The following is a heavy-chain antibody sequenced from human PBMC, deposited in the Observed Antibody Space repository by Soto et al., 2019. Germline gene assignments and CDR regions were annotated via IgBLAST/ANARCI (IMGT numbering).Heavy chain of an antibody. J-gene: IGHJ5*01. CDR1: GFSFSNYW. CDR2: IKQDGSEK. V-gene: IGHV3-7*01. CDR3: ARQREIFAS. Sequence: EVQLVESGGGLVQPGGSLRLSCVASGFSFSNYWMSWVRQAPGKGLEWVANIKQDGSEKYYVDSVKGRFTISRDNAKNSLYLQMNSLRVEDTAVYYCARQREIFASWGQGTLVTVSS.